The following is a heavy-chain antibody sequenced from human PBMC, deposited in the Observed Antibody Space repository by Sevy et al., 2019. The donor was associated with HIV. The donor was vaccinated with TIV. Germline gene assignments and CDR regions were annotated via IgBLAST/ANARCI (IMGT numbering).Heavy chain of an antibody. J-gene: IGHJ6*02. CDR2: INSDGYSI. D-gene: IGHD1-1*01. Sequence: GGSLRLSCTASGFNFNNYWMHWVRQVPGKGLVWVSRINSDGYSINYAGFVKGRFTISRDNAKNTLYVQMNSLRAEDTAVYFCARGSRGTMGVWGQGTTVTVSS. CDR1: GFNFNNYW. V-gene: IGHV3-74*01. CDR3: ARGSRGTMGV.